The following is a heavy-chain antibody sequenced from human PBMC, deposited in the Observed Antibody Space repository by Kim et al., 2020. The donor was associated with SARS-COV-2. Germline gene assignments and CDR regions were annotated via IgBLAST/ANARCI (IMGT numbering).Heavy chain of an antibody. CDR3: ARGAYEWALTYYCYGMDV. D-gene: IGHD1-26*01. J-gene: IGHJ6*02. CDR2: IYYSGRP. V-gene: IGHV4-59*01. Sequence: SETLSLTCTVSGGSISSYYWSWIRQPPGKGLEWIGYIYYSGRPNYNPSLNSRVTISVDTSKNQFSLMRSSVTASDTAVYYCARGAYEWALTYYCYGMDVWGQGTTVTVSS. CDR1: GGSISSYY.